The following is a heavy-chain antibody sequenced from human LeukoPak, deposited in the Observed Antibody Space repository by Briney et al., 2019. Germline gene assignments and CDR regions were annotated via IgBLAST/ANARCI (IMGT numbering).Heavy chain of an antibody. V-gene: IGHV4-39*07. J-gene: IGHJ6*03. Sequence: PSETLSLTCTVSGGSISSSSYYWGWIRQPPGKGLEWIGSIYYSGSTNYNPSLKSRVTISIDTSKNQFSLKLSSVTAADTAIYYCARRKVGATFYYYYYMDVWGKGTTVTVS. D-gene: IGHD1-26*01. CDR2: IYYSGST. CDR3: ARRKVGATFYYYYYMDV. CDR1: GGSISSSSYY.